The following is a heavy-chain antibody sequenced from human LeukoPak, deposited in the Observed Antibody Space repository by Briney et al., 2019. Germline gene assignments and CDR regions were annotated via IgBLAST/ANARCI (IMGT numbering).Heavy chain of an antibody. CDR2: IWYDGSNK. Sequence: GGSLRLSCAASGFTFSSYGMHWVRQAPGKGLEWVAVIWYDGSNKYYADSVKGRFTISRGNSKNTLYLQMNSLRAEDTAVYYCAREDDSYGHPFDYWGQGTLVTVSS. CDR3: AREDDSYGHPFDY. CDR1: GFTFSSYG. J-gene: IGHJ4*02. V-gene: IGHV3-33*01. D-gene: IGHD5-18*01.